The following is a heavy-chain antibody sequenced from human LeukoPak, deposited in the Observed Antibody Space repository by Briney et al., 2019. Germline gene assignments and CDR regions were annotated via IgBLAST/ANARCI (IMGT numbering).Heavy chain of an antibody. J-gene: IGHJ6*03. CDR3: AKDKELYNTTIPYYYFMDV. V-gene: IGHV3-30*02. CDR1: GFTFRNYG. Sequence: PGGSLRLSCDASGFTFRNYGMHWVGQAPGKGLEWVAFVRFDGGNKYYADSVKGRFTISRDNSKNTLYLQMSGLRAEDTAAYYCAKDKELYNTTIPYYYFMDVWGKGTTVTVSS. D-gene: IGHD1-1*01. CDR2: VRFDGGNK.